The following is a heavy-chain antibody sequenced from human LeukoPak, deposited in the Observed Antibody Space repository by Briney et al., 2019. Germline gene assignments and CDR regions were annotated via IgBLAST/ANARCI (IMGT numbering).Heavy chain of an antibody. J-gene: IGHJ4*02. V-gene: IGHV1-69*01. CDR2: IIPIFGTA. D-gene: IGHD5-12*01. CDR1: GGTFSSYA. CDR3: SCGATLADY. Sequence: ASVKVSCKASGGTFSSYAISWVRQAPGQGLERIGGIIPIFGTAHYAQKVQGRVTITADESTSTAYMELSSLRSEDTAVYYCSCGATLADYWGQGPLVTVSS.